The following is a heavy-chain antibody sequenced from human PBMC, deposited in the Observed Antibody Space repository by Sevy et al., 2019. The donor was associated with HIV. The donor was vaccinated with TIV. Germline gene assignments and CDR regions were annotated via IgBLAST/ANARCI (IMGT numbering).Heavy chain of an antibody. J-gene: IGHJ6*02. CDR1: VFTFSSYA. V-gene: IGHV3-30-3*01. D-gene: IGHD6-13*01. Sequence: GGSLRLSCAASVFTFSSYAMHWVRQAPGKGLEWVAVISYDGSNKYYADSVKGRFTISRDNSKNTLYLQMNSLRAEDTAVYYCAREGYSSSWYVVPYGMDVWGQGTTVTVSS. CDR2: ISYDGSNK. CDR3: AREGYSSSWYVVPYGMDV.